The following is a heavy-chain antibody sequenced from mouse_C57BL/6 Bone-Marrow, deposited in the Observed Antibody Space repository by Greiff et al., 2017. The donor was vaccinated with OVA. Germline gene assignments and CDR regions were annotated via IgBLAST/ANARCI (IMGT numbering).Heavy chain of an antibody. CDR3: AREGVYYYGSSYRFAY. CDR2: ISYDGSN. J-gene: IGHJ3*01. CDR1: GYSITSGYY. Sequence: EVKLMESGPGLVKPSQSLSLTCSVTGYSITSGYYWNWIRQFPGNKLEWMGYISYDGSNNYNPSLKNRISITRDTSKNQFFLKLNSVTTEDTATYYCAREGVYYYGSSYRFAYWGQGTLVTVSA. V-gene: IGHV3-6*01. D-gene: IGHD1-1*01.